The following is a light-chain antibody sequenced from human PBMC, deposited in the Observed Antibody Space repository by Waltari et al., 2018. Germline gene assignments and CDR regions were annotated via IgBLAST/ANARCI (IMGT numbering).Light chain of an antibody. V-gene: IGKV3-11*01. CDR2: DAS. Sequence: EIVLTQSPATLSLSPGERATLSCRASQSVSSYLAWYQQKRGQPRRLLIYDASNRATDIPARFSGSGSGTDFTLTISSREPEDFAVYYCQQRLGTFGPGTKVEI. CDR3: QQRLGT. CDR1: QSVSSY. J-gene: IGKJ3*01.